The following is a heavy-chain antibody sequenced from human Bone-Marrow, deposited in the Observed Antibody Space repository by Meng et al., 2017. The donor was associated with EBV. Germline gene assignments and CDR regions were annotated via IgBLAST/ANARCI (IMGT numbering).Heavy chain of an antibody. J-gene: IGHJ4*02. V-gene: IGHV1-69*01. Sequence: QVQVVQAGAGLKKPGSSVKVACKTSGGPFRTDAISWVRQAPGQGLEWMGGLIPMFGAPNYAQKFQGRITITADESTSTHYMELSSLRSEDMAVYYCASESGRGYTPDYWGQGTMVTVSS. D-gene: IGHD3-10*01. CDR3: ASESGRGYTPDY. CDR1: GGPFRTDA. CDR2: LIPMFGAP.